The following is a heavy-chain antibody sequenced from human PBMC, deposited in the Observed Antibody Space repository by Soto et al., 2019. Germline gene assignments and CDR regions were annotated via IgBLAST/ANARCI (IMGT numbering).Heavy chain of an antibody. CDR1: GGTFSSYA. V-gene: IGHV1-69*01. Sequence: QVQLVQSGAEVKKPGSSMKVSCKASGGTFSSYAISWVRQAPGQGLEWMGGIIPIFVTANYAQKFQGRVTITADESTGTAYMELSSLRSEDTAVYYCARGADGRGGYDYWGQGTLVTVSS. CDR3: ARGADGRGGYDY. J-gene: IGHJ4*02. D-gene: IGHD3-16*01. CDR2: IIPIFVTA.